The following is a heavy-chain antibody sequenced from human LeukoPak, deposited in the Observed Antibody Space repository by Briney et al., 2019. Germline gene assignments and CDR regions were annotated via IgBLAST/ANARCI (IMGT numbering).Heavy chain of an antibody. CDR2: ISSSSSYI. Sequence: GGSLRLSCAASGFTFSSYSMNWVRQAPGKGLEWVSSISSSSSYIYYADSVKGRFTISRDNAKNSPYLQMNSLRAEDTAVYYCASLVVPAATSALYYYYGMDVWGQGTTVTVSS. CDR1: GFTFSSYS. D-gene: IGHD2-2*01. J-gene: IGHJ6*02. V-gene: IGHV3-21*01. CDR3: ASLVVPAATSALYYYYGMDV.